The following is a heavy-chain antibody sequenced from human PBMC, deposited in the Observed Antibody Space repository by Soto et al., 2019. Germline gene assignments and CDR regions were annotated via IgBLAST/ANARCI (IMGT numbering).Heavy chain of an antibody. CDR1: GGTFSSYA. V-gene: IGHV1-69*13. J-gene: IGHJ6*02. Sequence: SVKVSCKASGGTFSSYAISWVRQAPGQGLEWMGGIIPIFGTANYAQKFQGRVTITADESTSTAYMELSSLRSEDTAVYYCARARKVTIFGVVSILYYYYGMDVWGQGTTVTVSS. CDR2: IIPIFGTA. D-gene: IGHD3-3*01. CDR3: ARARKVTIFGVVSILYYYYGMDV.